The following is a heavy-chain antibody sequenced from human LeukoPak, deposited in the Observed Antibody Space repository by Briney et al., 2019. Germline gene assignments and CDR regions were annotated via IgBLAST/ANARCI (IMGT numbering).Heavy chain of an antibody. Sequence: GGSLRLSCTASRFNFHYYAPHWVRQAPGKGLEWVALMSFDGRTDSYSDSVKGRFTISRDNSKNTLSLQMNRLTLDDTAVYYCARAPWGVPGIGHGYFDNWGQGTLVTVSS. CDR1: RFNFHYYA. V-gene: IGHV3-30*04. CDR2: MSFDGRTD. D-gene: IGHD3-3*01. CDR3: ARAPWGVPGIGHGYFDN. J-gene: IGHJ1*01.